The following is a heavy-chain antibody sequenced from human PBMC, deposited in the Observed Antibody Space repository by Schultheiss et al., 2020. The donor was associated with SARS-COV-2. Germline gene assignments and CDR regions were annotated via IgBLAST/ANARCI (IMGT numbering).Heavy chain of an antibody. CDR2: ISAYNGNT. J-gene: IGHJ4*02. CDR3: ARSYSREYFDY. D-gene: IGHD6-13*01. CDR1: GYTFTGYY. Sequence: GESLKISCKASGYTFTGYYMHWVRQAPGQGLEWMGWISAYNGNTNYAQKLQGRVTMTTDTSTSTAYMELSRLRSDDTAVYYCARSYSREYFDYWGQGTLVTVSS. V-gene: IGHV1-18*04.